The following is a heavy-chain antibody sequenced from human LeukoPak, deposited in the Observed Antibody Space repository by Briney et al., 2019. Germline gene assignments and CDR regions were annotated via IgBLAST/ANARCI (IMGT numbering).Heavy chain of an antibody. CDR2: ITPNSGAT. CDR1: GYTFTAYN. V-gene: IGHV1-2*02. CDR3: ARGMGSGTYRRFDF. J-gene: IGHJ4*02. D-gene: IGHD3-10*01. Sequence: ASVKVSCKASGYTFTAYNIHGVRQAPGQGREWMGWITPNSGATKYAQQFQGRVTMSRDTSISTAYMELNNLISDDTAVYYCARGMGSGTYRRFDFWGQGTLVTVSS.